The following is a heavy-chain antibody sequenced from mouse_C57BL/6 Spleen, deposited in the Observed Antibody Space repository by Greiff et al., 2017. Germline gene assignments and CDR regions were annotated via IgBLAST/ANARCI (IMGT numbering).Heavy chain of an antibody. CDR1: GYTFTDYY. CDR3: APFITTVVVPFDY. Sequence: EVKLVESGPVLVKPGASVKMSCKASGYTFTDYYMNWVKQSHGKSLEWIGVINPYNGGTSYNQKFKGKATLTVDKSSSTAYMELNSLTSEDSAVYDCAPFITTVVVPFDYWGQGTTLTVSS. CDR2: INPYNGGT. J-gene: IGHJ2*01. V-gene: IGHV1-19*01. D-gene: IGHD1-1*01.